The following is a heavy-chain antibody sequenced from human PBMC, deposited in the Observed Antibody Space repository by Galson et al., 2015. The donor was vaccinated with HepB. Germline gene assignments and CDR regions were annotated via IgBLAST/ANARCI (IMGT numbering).Heavy chain of an antibody. CDR3: ARDLEMNGMGSGCPLDY. D-gene: IGHD6-19*01. Sequence: SLRLSCAASGFTFSTYGMHWVRQAPGKGLEWVAVISYGGTNKYYADSVKGRFTISRDNSKDTLYLQMNSLRAEDTAVYYCARDLEMNGMGSGCPLDYWGQGTPVTVSS. J-gene: IGHJ4*02. CDR1: GFTFSTYG. V-gene: IGHV3-30*03. CDR2: ISYGGTNK.